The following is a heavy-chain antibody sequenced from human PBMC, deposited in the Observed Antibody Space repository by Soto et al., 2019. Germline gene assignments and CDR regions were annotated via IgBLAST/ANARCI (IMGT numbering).Heavy chain of an antibody. J-gene: IGHJ3*01. V-gene: IGHV5-51*01. CDR2: IFPIDSDT. CDR1: GYMFTRNW. Sequence: LGESLKISGKRWGYMFTRNWIGSVRHTPGKGLERMGIIFPIDSDTRYSPSSKGQVTISADNSISTAYLQWSSLKASDTAIYYCATPGGRDFNAFDVWGQGTMVTFSS. CDR3: ATPGGRDFNAFDV. D-gene: IGHD2-21*02.